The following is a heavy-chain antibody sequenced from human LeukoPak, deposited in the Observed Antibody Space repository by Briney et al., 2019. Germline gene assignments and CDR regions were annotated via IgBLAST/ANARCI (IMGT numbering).Heavy chain of an antibody. CDR1: GFTFSSYW. V-gene: IGHV3-7*01. D-gene: IGHD4-17*01. J-gene: IGHJ6*03. CDR3: ARRDYGDPYYYYMDV. Sequence: PGGSLRLSCAASGFTFSSYWMSWVRQAPGKGLEWVANIKQDGSEKYYVDSVKGRFTISRDNAKNSLYLQMNSLRAEDTAVYYCARRDYGDPYYYYMDVWGKGTTVTVSS. CDR2: IKQDGSEK.